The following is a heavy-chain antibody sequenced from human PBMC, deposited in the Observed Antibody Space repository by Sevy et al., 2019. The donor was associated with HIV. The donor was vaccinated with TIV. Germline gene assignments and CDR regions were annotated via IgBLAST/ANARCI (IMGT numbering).Heavy chain of an antibody. D-gene: IGHD6-19*01. CDR2: IYYSGST. CDR1: GGSISSYY. V-gene: IGHV4-59*01. J-gene: IGHJ4*02. CDR3: ARAIGTQVAGLYYFDY. Sequence: SETLSLTCTVSGGSISSYYWSWIRQPPGKRLEWIGYIYYSGSTNYNPSLKSRVTISVDTSKNQFSLKLRSVTAADTAVYYCARAIGTQVAGLYYFDYWGQGTLVTVSS.